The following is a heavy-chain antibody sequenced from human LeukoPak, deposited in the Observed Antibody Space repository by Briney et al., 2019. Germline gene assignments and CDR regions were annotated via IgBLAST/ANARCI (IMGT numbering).Heavy chain of an antibody. V-gene: IGHV4-61*02. D-gene: IGHD3-22*01. Sequence: SETLSLTCTVSGGSIGSGSYYWSWIRQPAGKGLEWIGRIYTSGSTNYNPSLKSRVTISVDTSKNQFSLKLSSVTAAGTAVYYCAREKGYYYDSSGYHPIDYWGQGTLVTVSS. CDR3: AREKGYYYDSSGYHPIDY. CDR2: IYTSGST. CDR1: GGSIGSGSYY. J-gene: IGHJ4*02.